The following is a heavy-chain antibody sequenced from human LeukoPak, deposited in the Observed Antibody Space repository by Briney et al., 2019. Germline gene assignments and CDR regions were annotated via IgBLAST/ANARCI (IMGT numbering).Heavy chain of an antibody. D-gene: IGHD6-13*01. CDR1: GGSFSGYY. CDR3: ARGLRSSSWYRKMNWFDP. J-gene: IGHJ5*02. V-gene: IGHV4-34*01. Sequence: PSETLSLTCAVYGGSFSGYYWSWIRQPPGKGLEGIGEINHSGSTNYNPSLKSRVTISVDTSKNQFSLKLSSVTAADTAVYYCARGLRSSSWYRKMNWFDPWGQGTLVTVSS. CDR2: INHSGST.